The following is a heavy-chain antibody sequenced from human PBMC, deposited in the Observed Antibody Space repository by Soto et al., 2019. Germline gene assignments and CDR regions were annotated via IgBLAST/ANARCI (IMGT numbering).Heavy chain of an antibody. CDR2: MNPNSGNT. Sequence: ASVKVSCKASGYTFTSYVINWVRQATGQGLEWMGWMNPNSGNTGYAQKFQGRVTMTRNTSISTAYMELSSLRSEDTAVYYCARGFGLYYYDSSGTPYYGMDVWGQGTTVTVSS. J-gene: IGHJ6*02. D-gene: IGHD3-22*01. CDR1: GYTFTSYV. CDR3: ARGFGLYYYDSSGTPYYGMDV. V-gene: IGHV1-8*01.